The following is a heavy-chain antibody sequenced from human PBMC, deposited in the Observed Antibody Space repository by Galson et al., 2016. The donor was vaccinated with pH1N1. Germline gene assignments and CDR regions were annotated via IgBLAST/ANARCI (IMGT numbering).Heavy chain of an antibody. D-gene: IGHD3-22*01. CDR3: AREDYYDTDLSDWYFDL. CDR2: IIPIFNTV. Sequence: SVKVSCKASGGTFGSYGINWVRQAPGQGLEWMGGIIPIFNTVKYAQNFQGRVTITADESTTTAYMELRSLRSEDTAMYYCAREDYYDTDLSDWYFDLWGRGTLLTVSS. CDR1: GGTFGSYG. V-gene: IGHV1-69*13. J-gene: IGHJ2*01.